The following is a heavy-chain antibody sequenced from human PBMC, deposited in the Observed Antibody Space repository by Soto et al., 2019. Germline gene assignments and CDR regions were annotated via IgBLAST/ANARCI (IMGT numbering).Heavy chain of an antibody. J-gene: IGHJ6*02. V-gene: IGHV4-59*01. CDR3: ASGSYNSNAMDV. D-gene: IGHD2-15*01. CDR1: GDSISSSY. CDR2: IYDSGSS. Sequence: ASETLSLTCTVSGDSISSSYWNWVRQPPGKGLEWIGCIYDSGSSNYNPSLKSRVTISVDTSKNQFSLKLNYVTAADTAVYYCASGSYNSNAMDVWGQGTTVTVS.